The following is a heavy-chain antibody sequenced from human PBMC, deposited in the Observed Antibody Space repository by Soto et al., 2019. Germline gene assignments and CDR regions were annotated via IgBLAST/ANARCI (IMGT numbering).Heavy chain of an antibody. J-gene: IGHJ4*02. V-gene: IGHV3-53*01. D-gene: IGHD5-12*01. CDR3: ARGYSGYDNAIGY. CDR1: GFTVSSNY. Sequence: HPGGSLRLSCAASGFTVSSNYMSWVRQAPGKGLECVSIIYSGGSTYYADSVKGRFTISRDNSRNTLHLQMNSLRAEDTAVYYCARGYSGYDNAIGYWGQGTLVTVSS. CDR2: IYSGGST.